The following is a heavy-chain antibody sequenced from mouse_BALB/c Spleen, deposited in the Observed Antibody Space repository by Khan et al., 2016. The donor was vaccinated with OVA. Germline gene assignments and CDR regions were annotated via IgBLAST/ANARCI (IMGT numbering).Heavy chain of an antibody. CDR3: ARSGYDYGRGALFAY. CDR1: GFSLTNYS. CDR2: IWSAGST. D-gene: IGHD2-4*01. Sequence: QVQLKESGPGLVQPSQSLSITCTVSGFSLTNYSVHWVSQSPGKGLEWLGVIWSAGSTDYNAAFISSLTIRKDNSRSQVFFKMNSLQPNDTAIYDCARSGYDYGRGALFAYWGQGTLVTVSA. V-gene: IGHV2-2*02. J-gene: IGHJ3*01.